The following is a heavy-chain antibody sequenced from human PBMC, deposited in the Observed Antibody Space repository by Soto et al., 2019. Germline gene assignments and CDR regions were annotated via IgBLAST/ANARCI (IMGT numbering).Heavy chain of an antibody. CDR2: LVVGSGNT. D-gene: IGHD3-3*01. Sequence: GASVKVAWKTAGFMFTRSAVQWVRQARGQGLEWIGWLVVGSGNTHYAQHFQERVTLTRDMSTDTAYMELSSLRSEDTAVYYCAAVPVLRFLKWLPAYFDYWGQGSLVTASS. CDR3: AAVPVLRFLKWLPAYFDY. V-gene: IGHV1-58*01. J-gene: IGHJ4*02. CDR1: GFMFTRSA.